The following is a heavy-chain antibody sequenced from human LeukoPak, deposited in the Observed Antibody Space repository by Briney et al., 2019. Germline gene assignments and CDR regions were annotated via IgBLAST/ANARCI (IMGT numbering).Heavy chain of an antibody. J-gene: IGHJ3*02. D-gene: IGHD2-15*01. Sequence: SETLSLTCAVYGGSFSGYYWSWIRQPPGKGLEWIGEINHSGSTNYNPSLKSRVTISVDTSKNQFSLKLSSVTAADTAVYYCARHAPLGYCSGGSCYSGDAFDIWGQGTMVTVSS. CDR3: ARHAPLGYCSGGSCYSGDAFDI. V-gene: IGHV4-34*01. CDR2: INHSGST. CDR1: GGSFSGYY.